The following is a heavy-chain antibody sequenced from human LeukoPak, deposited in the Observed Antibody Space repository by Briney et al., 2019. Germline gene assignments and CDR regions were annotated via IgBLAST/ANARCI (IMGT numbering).Heavy chain of an antibody. J-gene: IGHJ4*02. D-gene: IGHD6-13*01. CDR2: ASYDGGNK. Sequence: GGSLRLSCVVSGFALSMYTLHWVRQAPGKGLECVAVASYDGGNKYYADSVKGRFTISRDNSKNTLYLQMNSLKTEDTAVYFCARVAAPRSNDYWGQGTLVTVSS. CDR1: GFALSMYT. V-gene: IGHV3-30-3*01. CDR3: ARVAAPRSNDY.